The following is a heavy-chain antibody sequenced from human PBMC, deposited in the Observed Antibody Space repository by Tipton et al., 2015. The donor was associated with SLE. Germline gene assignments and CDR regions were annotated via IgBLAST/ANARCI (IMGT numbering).Heavy chain of an antibody. J-gene: IGHJ4*02. CDR3: AREAYNWNYLEAGFDY. CDR2: IYFDGSST. Sequence: SLRLSCAASGFTFSTYAMIWVRQAPGKGLVWVSRIYFDGSSTNYADSVKGRFTISRDNAKNTLYLQMNSLRAEDTAVYYCAREAYNWNYLEAGFDYWGQGTLVTVSS. V-gene: IGHV3-74*01. D-gene: IGHD1-7*01. CDR1: GFTFSTYA.